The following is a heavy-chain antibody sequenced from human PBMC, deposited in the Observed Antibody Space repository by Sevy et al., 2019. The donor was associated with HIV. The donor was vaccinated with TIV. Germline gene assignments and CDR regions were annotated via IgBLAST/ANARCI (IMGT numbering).Heavy chain of an antibody. J-gene: IGHJ4*02. Sequence: GESLKIYCKGSGYNFNNYWIGWVRQMPGKGLEWMGIIYPGDSDTRYSPSFQGQVTISADKSVNTAYLQWNSLKASDTAMYYCARQQYSYSQVDYWGQGTLVTVSS. D-gene: IGHD5-18*01. CDR1: GYNFNNYW. V-gene: IGHV5-51*01. CDR3: ARQQYSYSQVDY. CDR2: IYPGDSDT.